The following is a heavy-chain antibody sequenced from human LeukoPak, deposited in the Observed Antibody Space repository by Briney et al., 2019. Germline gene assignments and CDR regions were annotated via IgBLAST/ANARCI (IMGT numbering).Heavy chain of an antibody. J-gene: IGHJ4*02. CDR3: ARRDRITLPAAPFDY. CDR1: GGSISSSSYY. CDR2: IYYSGST. V-gene: IGHV4-39*01. D-gene: IGHD2-2*01. Sequence: SETLSLTCTVSGGSISSSSYYWGWIRHPPGKGLEWIGSIYYSGSTYYNPSLKSRVTISVDTSKNQFSLKLSSVTAADTAVYYCARRDRITLPAAPFDYWGQGTLVTVSS.